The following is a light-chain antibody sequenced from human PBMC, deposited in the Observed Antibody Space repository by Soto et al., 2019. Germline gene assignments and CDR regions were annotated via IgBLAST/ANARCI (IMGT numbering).Light chain of an antibody. Sequence: DIQMTQSPSSLSASVGDRVTITCRASQSISSYLNWYQQKPGKAPKLLIYAASSLQSGVPSRFSGSGSGTEFTLTISSLQPDDFATYYCQQYKAYPYTFGQGTKVDIK. CDR3: QQYKAYPYT. V-gene: IGKV1-39*01. CDR2: AAS. CDR1: QSISSY. J-gene: IGKJ2*01.